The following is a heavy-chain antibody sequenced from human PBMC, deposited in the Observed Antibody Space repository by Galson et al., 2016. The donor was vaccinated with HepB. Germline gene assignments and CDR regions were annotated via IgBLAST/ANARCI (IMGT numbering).Heavy chain of an antibody. V-gene: IGHV3-23*01. CDR1: GFTFSNSA. CDR3: AKDYVSWFGELGHV. CDR2: ITISVGNT. Sequence: SLRLSCAASGFTFSNSAMSWVRQAPGKGLEWVSAITISVGNTYYADSVKGRFTISRDNSKNTLDLQMNSLRVEDTAVYYCAKDYVSWFGELGHVWGQGTTVTVAS. J-gene: IGHJ6*02. D-gene: IGHD3-10*01.